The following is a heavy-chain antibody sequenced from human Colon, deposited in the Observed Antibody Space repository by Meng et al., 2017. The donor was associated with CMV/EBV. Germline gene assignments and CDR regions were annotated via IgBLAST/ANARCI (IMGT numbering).Heavy chain of an antibody. D-gene: IGHD3-22*01. J-gene: IGHJ4*02. CDR2: IYDSGST. V-gene: IGHV4-30-4*01. CDR3: ARAYYYDGSSFDY. Sequence: VSGDSINSSNYFWSWLRQPPGKGLDWIGYIYDSGSTYYNPSLTSRVFISLGTSKNQFSLRLNSVTAADTAVYYCARAYYYDGSSFDYWGQGTLVTVSS. CDR1: GDSINSSNYF.